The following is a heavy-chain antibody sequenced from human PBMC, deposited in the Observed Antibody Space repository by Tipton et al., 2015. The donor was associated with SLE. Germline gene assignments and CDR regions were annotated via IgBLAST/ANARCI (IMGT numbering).Heavy chain of an antibody. D-gene: IGHD1-26*01. Sequence: SLRLSCAASGFTFSSYALHWVRQAPGKGLEWVAVISYDGSNKYYADSVKGRFTISRDNSKNTLYLQMNSLRAEDTAVYYCAREGAWEPRDAFDIWGQGTMVTVSS. CDR1: GFTFSSYA. CDR3: AREGAWEPRDAFDI. CDR2: ISYDGSNK. V-gene: IGHV3-30*04. J-gene: IGHJ3*02.